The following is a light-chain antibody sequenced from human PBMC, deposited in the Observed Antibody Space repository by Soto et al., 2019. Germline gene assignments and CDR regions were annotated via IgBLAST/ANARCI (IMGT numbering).Light chain of an antibody. V-gene: IGKV1-5*01. CDR1: QNIRNW. Sequence: DIQMTQSPSTLSASVGDSVTITCRASQNIRNWLAWYQRKPGKAPNPLIYDASSLESGVPSRFSGSGSGTEFTLTISSLQPDDFATYYCQQYNWTFGQGTKVDIK. CDR2: DAS. CDR3: QQYNWT. J-gene: IGKJ1*01.